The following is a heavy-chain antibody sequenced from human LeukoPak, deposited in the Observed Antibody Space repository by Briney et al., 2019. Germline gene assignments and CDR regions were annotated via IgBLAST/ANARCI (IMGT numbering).Heavy chain of an antibody. D-gene: IGHD6-19*01. V-gene: IGHV4-34*01. CDR2: INHSGST. Sequence: KASETLSLTCAVYGGSFSGYYWSWIRQPPGKGLEWIGEINHSGSTNYNPSLKSRVTISVDTSKNQFSLKLSPVTAADTAVYYCARGGVAGLDYWGQGTLVTVSS. CDR3: ARGGVAGLDY. J-gene: IGHJ4*02. CDR1: GGSFSGYY.